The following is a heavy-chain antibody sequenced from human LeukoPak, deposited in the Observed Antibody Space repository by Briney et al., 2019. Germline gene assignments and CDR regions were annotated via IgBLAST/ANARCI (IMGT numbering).Heavy chain of an antibody. V-gene: IGHV4-59*01. J-gene: IGHJ3*02. CDR1: GASITSYF. CDR3: ALGAAFDT. Sequence: SETLSLTCTVSGASITSYFWSWVRQPPGKGLEWIGYVYYTESPNYNPSLKSRLTISVDTSKNQFSLRLTSVTPADTAVYYCALGAAFDTWGQGTMVTVSS. CDR2: VYYTESP.